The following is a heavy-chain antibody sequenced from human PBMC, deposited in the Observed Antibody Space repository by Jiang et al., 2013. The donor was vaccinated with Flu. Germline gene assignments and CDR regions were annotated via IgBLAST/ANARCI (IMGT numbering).Heavy chain of an antibody. CDR3: ARDLSWCGGDCYSHFDY. CDR1: GDSVSSNFAT. Sequence: SQTLSLTCVISGDSVSSNFATWDWIRQSPSRGLEWLGRTYYRAKWYHDYAESVKSRITINADTSKNQFSLQLNSVTPEDTAVYYCARDLSWCGGDCYSHFDYWGQGTLVTVSS. J-gene: IGHJ4*02. D-gene: IGHD2-21*02. V-gene: IGHV6-1*01. CDR2: TYYRAKWYH.